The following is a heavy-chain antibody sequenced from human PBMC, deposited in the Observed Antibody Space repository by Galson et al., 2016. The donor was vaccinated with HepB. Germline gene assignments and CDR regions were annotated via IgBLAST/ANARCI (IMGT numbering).Heavy chain of an antibody. CDR2: ISGSNDYI. D-gene: IGHD6-6*01. J-gene: IGHJ6*02. CDR1: GFTFSAYT. CDR3: ARDRSIAAWGVV. V-gene: IGHV3-21*01. Sequence: SLRLSCAASGFTFSAYTMNWVRQAPGKGLEWVSSISGSNDYIYYVDSVKSRFTISRDNAKNSLYLQMSSLRAEDTAVYYCARDRSIAAWGVVWGQGTTVTVSS.